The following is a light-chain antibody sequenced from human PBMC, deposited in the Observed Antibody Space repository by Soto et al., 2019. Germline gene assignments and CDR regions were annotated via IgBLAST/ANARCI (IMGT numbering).Light chain of an antibody. CDR3: TSYRSGNTLV. Sequence: QSALTQPPSVSGSPGQSVTISCRGTSSDVGSYNRVSWYQQPPGTAPKLIIYEVSYRPSGVPDRFSGSKSGNAASLTISGLQAEDEADSYCTSYRSGNTLVFGGGTKLTVL. CDR2: EVS. V-gene: IGLV2-18*02. J-gene: IGLJ3*02. CDR1: SSDVGSYNR.